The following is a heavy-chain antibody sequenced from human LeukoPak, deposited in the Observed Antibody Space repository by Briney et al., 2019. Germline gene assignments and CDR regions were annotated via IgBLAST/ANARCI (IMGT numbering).Heavy chain of an antibody. D-gene: IGHD6-19*01. V-gene: IGHV4-39*01. Sequence: SETLSLTCTVSGGSISSSSYYWGWIRQPPGKGLEWIGTMYYTGSTYYNPSLKSRVTMSVDTSQNQFSLKLSSVTATDTAVYYCARHPHSSGWYKDAFDIWGQGTMVTVSS. CDR2: MYYTGST. CDR3: ARHPHSSGWYKDAFDI. CDR1: GGSISSSSYY. J-gene: IGHJ3*02.